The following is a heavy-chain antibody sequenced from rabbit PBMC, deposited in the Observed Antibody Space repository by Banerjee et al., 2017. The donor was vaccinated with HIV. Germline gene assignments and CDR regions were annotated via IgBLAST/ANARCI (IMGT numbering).Heavy chain of an antibody. V-gene: IGHV1S45*01. D-gene: IGHD1-1*01. CDR1: GFSFSSSYW. Sequence: QEQLEESGGDLVKPEGSLTLTCTASGFSFSSSYWICWVRQAPGKGLEWIACLYTGDGDTYYASWAKGRFTISKTSSTTVTLQMTSLTAADTATYFCARDVIGTSNFAFNLWGPGTLVTVS. J-gene: IGHJ4*01. CDR3: ARDVIGTSNFAFNL. CDR2: LYTGDGDT.